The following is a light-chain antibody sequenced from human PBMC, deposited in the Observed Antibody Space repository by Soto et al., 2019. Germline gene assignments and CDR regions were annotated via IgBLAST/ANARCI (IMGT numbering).Light chain of an antibody. CDR1: QSVTSN. V-gene: IGKV3-15*01. CDR2: GAS. Sequence: VVLTQSPGTLSVSPGERATLSCRASQSVTSNLAWYQQKPGQAPRLLISGASTRATGIPARFSGDGSGTDFTLTISSLHSEDFAVYFCHQYNNWPPGFGEGTKVEIK. CDR3: HQYNNWPPG. J-gene: IGKJ1*01.